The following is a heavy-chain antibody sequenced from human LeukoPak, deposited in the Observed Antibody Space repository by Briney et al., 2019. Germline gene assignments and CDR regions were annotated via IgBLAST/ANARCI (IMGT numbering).Heavy chain of an antibody. V-gene: IGHV5-10-1*01. Sequence: GESLKISCKGSGYIFTSYWISWVRQMPGKGLEWMGRIDPSDSYTNYSPSFQGHVTISADKSISTAYLQWSSLKASDTAMYYCASPSENYYDSSGYANDAFDIWGQGTMVTVSS. D-gene: IGHD3-22*01. CDR1: GYIFTSYW. J-gene: IGHJ3*02. CDR2: IDPSDSYT. CDR3: ASPSENYYDSSGYANDAFDI.